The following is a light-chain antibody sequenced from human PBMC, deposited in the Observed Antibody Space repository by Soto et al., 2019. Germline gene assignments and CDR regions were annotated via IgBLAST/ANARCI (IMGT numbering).Light chain of an antibody. CDR2: GAS. CDR3: QQYGTSRWMYT. J-gene: IGKJ2*01. Sequence: IVLTHSPGTLSLSPGESATLSCRASQRVDSRYLAWYQQKPGQAPSLLIYGASSRATGIPDRFSGSGSGTDFTLTISRLEPEDVAVYFCQQYGTSRWMYTFGQGTKLEIK. V-gene: IGKV3-20*01. CDR1: QRVDSRY.